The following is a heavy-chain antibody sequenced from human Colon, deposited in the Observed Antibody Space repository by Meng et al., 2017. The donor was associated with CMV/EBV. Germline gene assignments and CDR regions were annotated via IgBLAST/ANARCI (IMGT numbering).Heavy chain of an antibody. Sequence: GGSLRLSCAASGFTFSSYGMHWVRQAPGKGLEWVAFIRYDGSNKYYADSVEGRFTISRDNSKNTLYLQMNSLRAEDTAVYYCARGGDRAELRRYNWFDPWGQGTLVTVSS. V-gene: IGHV3-30*02. D-gene: IGHD3-16*01. CDR2: IRYDGSNK. CDR1: GFTFSSYG. CDR3: ARGGDRAELRRYNWFDP. J-gene: IGHJ5*02.